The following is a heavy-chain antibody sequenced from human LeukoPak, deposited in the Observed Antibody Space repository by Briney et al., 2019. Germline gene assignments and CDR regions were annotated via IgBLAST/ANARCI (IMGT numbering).Heavy chain of an antibody. J-gene: IGHJ6*03. CDR1: GGSISSSSYY. CDR2: IYYSGST. Sequence: SETLSLTCTVSGGSISSSSYYWGWIRQPPGKGLEWIGSIYYSGSTYYNPSLKSRVTISVDTFKNQFSLKLSSVTAADTAVYYCARGSSHLDYWYYYMDVWGKGTTVTVSS. V-gene: IGHV4-39*07. D-gene: IGHD2-15*01. CDR3: ARGSSHLDYWYYYMDV.